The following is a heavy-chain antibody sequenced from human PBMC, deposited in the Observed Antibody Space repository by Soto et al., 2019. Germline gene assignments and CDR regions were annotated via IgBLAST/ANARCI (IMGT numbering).Heavy chain of an antibody. Sequence: PGESLKLSCKGSGYSFTSYWIGWVRQMPGKGLEWMGIIYPGDSDTRYSLSFQGQVTISADKSISTAYLQWSSLKASDTALYYCARHGVGDILTGQPDYWGQGTLVTVSS. D-gene: IGHD3-9*01. CDR1: GYSFTSYW. J-gene: IGHJ4*02. CDR2: IYPGDSDT. CDR3: ARHGVGDILTGQPDY. V-gene: IGHV5-51*01.